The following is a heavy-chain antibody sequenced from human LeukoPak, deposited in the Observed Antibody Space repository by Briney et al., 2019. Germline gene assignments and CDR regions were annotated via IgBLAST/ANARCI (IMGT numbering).Heavy chain of an antibody. J-gene: IGHJ4*02. CDR3: ASYGSGTYYFDN. Sequence: SETLSLTCTVSGGSISSGDYYWSWIRQPPGKGLEWIGYIYYSGSTYYNPSLKSRVTISVDTSKNQFSLKLGSVTAADTAVYYCASYGSGTYYFDNWGQGTLVTVSS. CDR1: GGSISSGDYY. V-gene: IGHV4-30-4*01. D-gene: IGHD3-10*01. CDR2: IYYSGST.